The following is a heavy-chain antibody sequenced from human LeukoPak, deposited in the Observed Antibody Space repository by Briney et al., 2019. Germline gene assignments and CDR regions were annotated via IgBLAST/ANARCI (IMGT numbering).Heavy chain of an antibody. CDR1: GFTFSNFA. J-gene: IGHJ4*02. CDR3: AKDQRKLQKYYFDY. V-gene: IGHV3-23*01. Sequence: PGGSLRLSCAASGFTFSNFAMSWVRQAPGKGLEWVSGISGNGDTTNYADSVKGRFTVSRDNSNNTLSLQMSSLRAEDTAVYYCAKDQRKLQKYYFDYWGQGTPVTVSS. D-gene: IGHD1-7*01. CDR2: ISGNGDTT.